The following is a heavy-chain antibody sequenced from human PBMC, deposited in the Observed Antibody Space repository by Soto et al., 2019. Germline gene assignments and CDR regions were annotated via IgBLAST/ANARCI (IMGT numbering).Heavy chain of an antibody. D-gene: IGHD6-6*01. CDR2: IKSKTDGGTT. V-gene: IGHV3-15*01. CDR1: GFTFSNAW. J-gene: IGHJ6*02. Sequence: PGGSLRLSCAASGFTFSNAWMSWVRQAPGKGLEWVGRIKSKTDGGTTDYAAPVKGRFTISRDDSKNTLYLQMNSLKTEDTAVYYCTTDFISSSDPYYYYYGMDVWGQGTTVTVSS. CDR3: TTDFISSSDPYYYYYGMDV.